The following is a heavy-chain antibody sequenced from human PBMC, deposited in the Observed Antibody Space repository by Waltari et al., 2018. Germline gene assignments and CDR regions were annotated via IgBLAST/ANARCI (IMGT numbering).Heavy chain of an antibody. CDR2: IKQDGSEK. V-gene: IGHV3-7*01. D-gene: IGHD6-19*01. Sequence: EVQLVESGGGLVQPGGSLRLSCAASGFTFSSYWMSWVRQAPGKGLEWVANIKQDGSEKYYVDSVKGRFTISRDNAKNSLYLQMNSLRAEDTAVYYCARGGAVAGLPPYYWGQGTLVTVSS. CDR3: ARGGAVAGLPPYY. J-gene: IGHJ4*02. CDR1: GFTFSSYW.